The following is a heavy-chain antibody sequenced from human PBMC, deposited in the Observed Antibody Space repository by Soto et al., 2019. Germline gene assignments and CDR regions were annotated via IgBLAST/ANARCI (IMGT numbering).Heavy chain of an antibody. Sequence: VSGGSISSYYWSWIRQPPGKGLEWIGYMYYGGRSSYNPSLKSRVTISVDTSKNQFSLKLSSVTAADTAVYYCVRHLVDDAFDIWGRATMVTVSS. CDR1: GGSISSYY. J-gene: IGHJ3*02. CDR2: MYYGGRS. V-gene: IGHV4-59*08. CDR3: VRHLVDDAFDI.